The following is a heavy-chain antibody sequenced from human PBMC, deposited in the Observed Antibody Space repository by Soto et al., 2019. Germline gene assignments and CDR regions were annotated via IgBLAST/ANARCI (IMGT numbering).Heavy chain of an antibody. V-gene: IGHV3-43*01. J-gene: IGHJ4*02. Sequence: GGSLRLSCAASGFTFDDYTMHWVRQAPGKGLEWVSLISWDGGSTYYADSVKGRFTISRDNSKNSLYLQMNSLRTEDTALYYCAKDSSSGWHGDFDYWGQGTLVTVSS. CDR1: GFTFDDYT. CDR2: ISWDGGST. D-gene: IGHD6-19*01. CDR3: AKDSSSGWHGDFDY.